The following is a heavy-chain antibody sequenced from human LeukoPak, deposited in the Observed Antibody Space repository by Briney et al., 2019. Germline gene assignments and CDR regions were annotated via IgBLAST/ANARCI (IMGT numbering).Heavy chain of an antibody. J-gene: IGHJ4*02. D-gene: IGHD3-22*01. CDR2: ISGSGGST. Sequence: PGGSLRLSCAASGLIFSSYAMSWVRQAPGKGLEWVSAISGSGGSTYYADSVKGRFTISRDNSNNTLFVQMNSLRAEDTAVYYCAKDRSMIVLRGFDYWGQGTLVTVSS. CDR1: GLIFSSYA. CDR3: AKDRSMIVLRGFDY. V-gene: IGHV3-23*01.